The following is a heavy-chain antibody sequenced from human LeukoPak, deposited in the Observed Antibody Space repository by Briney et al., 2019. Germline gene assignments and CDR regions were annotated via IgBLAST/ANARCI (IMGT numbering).Heavy chain of an antibody. D-gene: IGHD2-21*01. CDR3: ARQSLASYDY. CDR1: GGSISSTGYS. Sequence: PSETLSLTCTVSGGSISSTGYSWGWIRQPPGKGLEWIGSVYYSGSTHCNPSLKSRVTISGDTSKNQFSLKLSSVTAADTAVYYCARQSLASYDYWGQGSLVTVSS. J-gene: IGHJ4*02. V-gene: IGHV4-39*01. CDR2: VYYSGST.